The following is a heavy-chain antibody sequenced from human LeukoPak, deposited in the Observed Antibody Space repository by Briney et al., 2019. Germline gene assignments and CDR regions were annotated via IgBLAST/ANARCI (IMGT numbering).Heavy chain of an antibody. V-gene: IGHV4-34*01. CDR2: IYYSGST. CDR3: ARDSPNWGLGELSLSTFDY. J-gene: IGHJ4*02. CDR1: GGSFSGYY. D-gene: IGHD3-16*02. Sequence: SETLSLTCAVYGGSFSGYYWSWIRQPPGKGLEWIGSIYYSGSTYYNPSLKSRVTISVDTSKNQFSLKLSSVTAADTAVYYCARDSPNWGLGELSLSTFDYWGQGTLVTVSS.